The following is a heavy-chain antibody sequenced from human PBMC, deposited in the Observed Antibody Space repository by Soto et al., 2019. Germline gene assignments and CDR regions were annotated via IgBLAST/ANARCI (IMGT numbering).Heavy chain of an antibody. CDR1: GFIFNTYW. V-gene: IGHV3-74*01. Sequence: GGSLRLSCAASGFIFNTYWMHWVRQAPGKGLVWISRINSDGSIADYADSVRGRITISRDRGKNFLYLQMNGLKGDDSGIYYCTRASSYAFDYWGQGALVTVSS. J-gene: IGHJ4*02. D-gene: IGHD2-2*01. CDR3: TRASSYAFDY. CDR2: INSDGSIA.